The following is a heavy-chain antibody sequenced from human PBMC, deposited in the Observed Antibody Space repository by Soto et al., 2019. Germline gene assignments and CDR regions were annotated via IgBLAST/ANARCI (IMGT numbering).Heavy chain of an antibody. Sequence: LRLSCAASGFTFSSYGMHWVRQAPGKGLEWVAVISYDGSNKYYADSVKGRFTISRDNSKNTLYLQMNSLRAEDTAVYYCAKDLNRYDSSGYYDAFDIWGQGTMVTVSS. CDR1: GFTFSSYG. V-gene: IGHV3-30*18. D-gene: IGHD3-22*01. CDR3: AKDLNRYDSSGYYDAFDI. J-gene: IGHJ3*02. CDR2: ISYDGSNK.